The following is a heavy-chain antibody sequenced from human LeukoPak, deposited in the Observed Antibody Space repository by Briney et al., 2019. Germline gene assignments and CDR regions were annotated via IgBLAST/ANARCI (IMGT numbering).Heavy chain of an antibody. Sequence: ASVKVSCKVSGYTLTELSMHWVRQAPGKGLEWMGGFDPEDGETIYAQKFQGRVTMIEDTSTDTAYMELSSLRSEDTAVYYCATGLAYWGQGTLVTVSS. CDR2: FDPEDGET. CDR1: GYTLTELS. V-gene: IGHV1-24*01. J-gene: IGHJ4*02. CDR3: ATGLAY.